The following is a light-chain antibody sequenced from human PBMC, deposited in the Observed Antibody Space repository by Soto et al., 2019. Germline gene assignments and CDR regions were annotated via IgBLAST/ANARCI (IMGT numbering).Light chain of an antibody. CDR2: DVS. CDR3: SSYSSSNTYV. CDR1: SSDVGGYNF. Sequence: QSALTQPASVSASPGQTITISCTGTSSDVGGYNFVSWYQQHPGKAPKLMIYDVSNRPSGVSGHFSGSKYGNTASLTISVLQAEDEADYYCSSYSSSNTYVFGTGTKVTVL. J-gene: IGLJ1*01. V-gene: IGLV2-14*01.